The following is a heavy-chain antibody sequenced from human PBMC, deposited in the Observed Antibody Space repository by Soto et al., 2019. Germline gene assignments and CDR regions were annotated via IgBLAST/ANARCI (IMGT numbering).Heavy chain of an antibody. CDR3: ASARDSSGYYLYYYYGMDV. CDR2: IIPIFGTA. D-gene: IGHD3-22*01. Sequence: ASVKVSCKASGGTFSSYAISWVRQAPGQGLEWMGGIIPIFGTANYAQKFQGRVTITADESTSTAYMELSSLRSEDTAVYYCASARDSSGYYLYYYYGMDVWGQGTTVTVSS. J-gene: IGHJ6*02. CDR1: GGTFSSYA. V-gene: IGHV1-69*13.